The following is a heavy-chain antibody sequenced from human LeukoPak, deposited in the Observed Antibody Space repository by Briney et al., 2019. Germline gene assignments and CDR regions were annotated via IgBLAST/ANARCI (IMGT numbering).Heavy chain of an antibody. CDR2: IIPIFGTA. V-gene: IGHV1-69*05. D-gene: IGHD6-6*01. CDR1: GGTFSSYA. CDR3: ASLEYSSSSFAFGI. J-gene: IGHJ3*02. Sequence: SVKVSCKASGGTFSSYAISWVRQAPGQGLEWMGGIIPIFGTANYAQKFQGRVTITTDESTSTAYMELSSLRSEDTAVYYCASLEYSSSSFAFGIWGQGTMVTVSS.